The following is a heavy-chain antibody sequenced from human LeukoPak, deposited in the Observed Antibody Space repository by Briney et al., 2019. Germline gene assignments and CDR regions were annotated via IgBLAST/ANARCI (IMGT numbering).Heavy chain of an antibody. CDR2: ISGSGGST. D-gene: IGHD3-10*01. CDR1: GFTFSSYG. J-gene: IGHJ4*02. CDR3: ARDLLTMVRGVIDY. V-gene: IGHV3-23*01. Sequence: GRSLRLSCAASGFTFSSYGMSWVRQAPGKGLEWVSAISGSGGSTYYADSVKGRFTISRDNAKNSLYLQMNSLRAEDTAVYYCARDLLTMVRGVIDYWGQGTLVSVSS.